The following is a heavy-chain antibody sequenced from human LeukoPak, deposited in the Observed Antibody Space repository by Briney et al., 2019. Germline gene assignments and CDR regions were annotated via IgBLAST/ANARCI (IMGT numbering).Heavy chain of an antibody. CDR2: ISAYNGKT. CDR3: ARDRDSSGWNVAQPDY. V-gene: IGHV1-18*01. CDR1: GYTFTSYG. J-gene: IGHJ4*02. D-gene: IGHD6-19*01. Sequence: ASVKVSCKASGYTFTSYGISWVRQAPGQGLEWMGWISAYNGKTNYAQKLQGRVTMTTDTPTSTAYMELRSLRSDETAVYYCARDRDSSGWNVAQPDYWGQGTLVTVSS.